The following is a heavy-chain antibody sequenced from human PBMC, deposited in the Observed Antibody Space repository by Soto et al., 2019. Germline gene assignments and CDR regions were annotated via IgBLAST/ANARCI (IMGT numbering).Heavy chain of an antibody. CDR2: LFYSGST. CDR3: ARGQAFWTGYYRMPYYFDY. V-gene: IGHV4-61*01. CDR1: GGSVSSGSYY. D-gene: IGHD3-3*01. J-gene: IGHJ4*02. Sequence: SETLSLTCTVSGGSVSSGSYYWSWIRQPPGKGLEYIGYLFYSGSTNYDPSLKSRVTISVDTPKNQFSLKLTSVTAAETAVYYCARGQAFWTGYYRMPYYFDYWGQGTLVTVSS.